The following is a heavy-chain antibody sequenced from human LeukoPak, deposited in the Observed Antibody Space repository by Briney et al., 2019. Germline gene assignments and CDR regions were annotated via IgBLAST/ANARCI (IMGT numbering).Heavy chain of an antibody. CDR1: GYTFINYG. CDR3: ARHHCSGASCYSGLSIWFDP. V-gene: IGHV1-18*01. D-gene: IGHD2-15*01. J-gene: IGHJ5*02. CDR2: ISTYNGHT. Sequence: AAVKVSCKASGYTFINYGISWVRQAPGQGLEWMGWISTYNGHTKYAQKLQGRVTMTADTSTSTAYMELRSLRSDDTAVYYCARHHCSGASCYSGLSIWFDPWGQGTLVTVSS.